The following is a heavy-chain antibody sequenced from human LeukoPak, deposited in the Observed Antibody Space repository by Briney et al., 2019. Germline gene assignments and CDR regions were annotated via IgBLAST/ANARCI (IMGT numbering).Heavy chain of an antibody. Sequence: GGSLRLSCAASGFTFSSYWMQWVRQAPGEGLVWVSRINSDGSSTSYADSVKGRFTISRDNAKNTLYLQMNSLRAEDTAVYYCARDYPHPYCSSTSCYYYYGVDVWGQGTTVTVSS. CDR1: GFTFSSYW. D-gene: IGHD2-2*01. V-gene: IGHV3-74*01. J-gene: IGHJ6*02. CDR2: INSDGSST. CDR3: ARDYPHPYCSSTSCYYYYGVDV.